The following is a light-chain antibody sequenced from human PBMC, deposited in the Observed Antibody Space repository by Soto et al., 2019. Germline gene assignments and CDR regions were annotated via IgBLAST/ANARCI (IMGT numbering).Light chain of an antibody. CDR3: QKYNSAPQIT. CDR1: QGISNY. Sequence: DIQMTQSPSSLSASVGDRVTITCRASQGISNYLAWYQQKPGKVPKLLIYAASTLQSGVLSRFSGSGSVTVFTLTISSLQPEDVATYYCQKYNSAPQITFGQGTRLEIK. V-gene: IGKV1-27*01. CDR2: AAS. J-gene: IGKJ5*01.